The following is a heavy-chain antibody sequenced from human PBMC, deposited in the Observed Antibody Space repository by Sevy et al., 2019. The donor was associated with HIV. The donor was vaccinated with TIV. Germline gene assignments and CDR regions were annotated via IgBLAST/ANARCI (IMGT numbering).Heavy chain of an antibody. V-gene: IGHV4-61*01. CDR2: ISYSGST. CDR1: GGSVSSGSYY. CDR3: ARHRSAYGDYANGSFDY. D-gene: IGHD4-17*01. J-gene: IGHJ4*02. Sequence: SETLSLTCTVSGGSVSSGSYYWSWIRQPPGKGLEWIGYISYSGSTNYNSSLKSRVTISVDTSKNQFSLKLRSVTTADTAVYYCARHRSAYGDYANGSFDYWGQGTLVTVSS.